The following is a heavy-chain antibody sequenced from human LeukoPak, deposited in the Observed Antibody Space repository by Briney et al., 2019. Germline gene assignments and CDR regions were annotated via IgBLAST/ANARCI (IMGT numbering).Heavy chain of an antibody. CDR1: GGSISSYY. CDR3: ARDGFRYSSSWRWFDP. J-gene: IGHJ5*02. D-gene: IGHD6-13*01. V-gene: IGHV4-59*01. CDR2: IYYSGST. Sequence: SETLSLTCTVSGGSISSYYWSWIRQPPGKGPEWIGYIYYSGSTNYNPSLKSRVTISVDTSKNQFSLKLSSVTAADTAVYYCARDGFRYSSSWRWFDPWGQGTLVTVSS.